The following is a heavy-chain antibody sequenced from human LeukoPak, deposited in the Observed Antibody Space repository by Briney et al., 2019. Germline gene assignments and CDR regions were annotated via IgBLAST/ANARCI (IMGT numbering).Heavy chain of an antibody. D-gene: IGHD3-16*02. Sequence: ASVKVSCKASGYTFTSYDINWVRQATGQGLEWMGWMNSNSGNTGYAQKFQGRVTMTRNTSISTAYMELSSLRSEDTAVYYCARTYYDYVWGSYRPIDYWGQGTLVTVSS. V-gene: IGHV1-8*01. CDR1: GYTFTSYD. CDR3: ARTYYDYVWGSYRPIDY. CDR2: MNSNSGNT. J-gene: IGHJ4*02.